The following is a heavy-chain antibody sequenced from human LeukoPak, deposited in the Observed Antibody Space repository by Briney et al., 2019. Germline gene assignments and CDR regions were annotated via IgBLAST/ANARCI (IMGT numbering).Heavy chain of an antibody. CDR1: GYTFTSYG. Sequence: ASVKVSCKASGYTFTSYGFSWVRQAPGQGLEWMGWISGSNTNYAQKLQGRVTVTTDTSTSTAYMELRSLRSEDTAVYYCARHVPAAQIDYWGQGTLVTVSS. D-gene: IGHD2-2*01. CDR2: ISGSNT. CDR3: ARHVPAAQIDY. V-gene: IGHV1-18*01. J-gene: IGHJ4*02.